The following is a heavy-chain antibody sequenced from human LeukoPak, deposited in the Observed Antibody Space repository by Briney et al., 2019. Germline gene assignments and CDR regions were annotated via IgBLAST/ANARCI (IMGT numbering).Heavy chain of an antibody. Sequence: GGSLRLSCEISGFTFSSHAMGWVRQAPGEGLEWVSVISGGGGSTYYADSLKGRFTISRDNSKNTLYLQMNSLTAADTAVYYCAKGVGEFGFRFDSWGQGTLVTVSS. V-gene: IGHV3-23*01. CDR1: GFTFSSHA. CDR2: ISGGGGST. D-gene: IGHD3-16*01. CDR3: AKGVGEFGFRFDS. J-gene: IGHJ4*02.